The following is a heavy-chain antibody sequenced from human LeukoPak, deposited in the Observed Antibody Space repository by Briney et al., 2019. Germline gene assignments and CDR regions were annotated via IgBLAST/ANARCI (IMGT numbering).Heavy chain of an antibody. CDR2: MNPNSGNT. CDR3: ARGRPRSSSWYYYYYGMDV. CDR1: GYTFTSYD. V-gene: IGHV1-8*01. J-gene: IGHJ6*02. D-gene: IGHD6-13*01. Sequence: GASVKISCKASGYTFTSYDINWVRQATGQGLERMGWMNPNSGNTGYAQKFQGRVTMTRNTSISTAYMELSSLRSEDTAVYYCARGRPRSSSWYYYYYGMDVWGQGTTVTVSS.